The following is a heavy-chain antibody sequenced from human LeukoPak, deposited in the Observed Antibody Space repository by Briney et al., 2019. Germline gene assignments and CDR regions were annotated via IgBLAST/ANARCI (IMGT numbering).Heavy chain of an antibody. CDR1: AFTFSSSA. Sequence: GGSLRLSCAPSAFTFSSSAMSWVSQAPGKGREWVSTNGGSGDNTYYVDSVKGRFTFSRDNSKNTLYLQMNSLRAEDTAVYFCARDPVSGFFDYWGQGTLVTVSS. CDR3: ARDPVSGFFDY. J-gene: IGHJ4*02. V-gene: IGHV3-23*01. D-gene: IGHD3-10*01. CDR2: NGGSGDNT.